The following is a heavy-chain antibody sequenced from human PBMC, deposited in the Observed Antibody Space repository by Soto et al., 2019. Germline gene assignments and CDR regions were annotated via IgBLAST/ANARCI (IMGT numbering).Heavy chain of an antibody. D-gene: IGHD5-18*01. J-gene: IGHJ6*02. Sequence: SETLSLTCAVYGGSFSGYYRSWIRQPPGKGLEWIGEINHSGSTNYNPSLKSRVTISVDTSKNQFSLKLSSVTAADTAVYYCARLRGYSYGYYYYGMDVWGQGTTVTVSS. V-gene: IGHV4-34*01. CDR2: INHSGST. CDR1: GGSFSGYY. CDR3: ARLRGYSYGYYYYGMDV.